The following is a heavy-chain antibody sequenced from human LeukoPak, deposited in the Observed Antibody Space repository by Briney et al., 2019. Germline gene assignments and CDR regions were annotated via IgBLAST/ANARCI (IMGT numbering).Heavy chain of an antibody. CDR3: ARIPYYGSGSWTKTFDY. V-gene: IGHV3-30*04. J-gene: IGHJ4*02. CDR2: ISYDGSSK. Sequence: GGALRLSCAASGCTFSNYAMHWVRQARGKGLEGVAVISYDGSSKYYADSVNGRFTISRHNSKNTLYLQMNSLIAEDTAVYYCARIPYYGSGSWTKTFDYWGQGTLVTVSS. CDR1: GCTFSNYA. D-gene: IGHD3-10*01.